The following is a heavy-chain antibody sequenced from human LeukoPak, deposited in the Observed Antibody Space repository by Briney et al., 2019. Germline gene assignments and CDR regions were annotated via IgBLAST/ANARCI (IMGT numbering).Heavy chain of an antibody. V-gene: IGHV1-18*01. CDR3: ARVDRYSGSTDAFDI. Sequence: ASVKVSCKASGYTFTSYGISWVRQAPGQRLELMGWISAYNGNTNYAQKLQGRVTMTTDTSTSTAYMELRSLRSDDTAVYYCARVDRYSGSTDAFDIWGQGTMVTVSS. D-gene: IGHD5-12*01. J-gene: IGHJ3*02. CDR2: ISAYNGNT. CDR1: GYTFTSYG.